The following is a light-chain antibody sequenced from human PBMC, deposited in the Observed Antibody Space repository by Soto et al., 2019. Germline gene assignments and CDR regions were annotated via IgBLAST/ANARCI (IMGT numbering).Light chain of an antibody. CDR3: QHYNSYSEA. J-gene: IGKJ1*01. V-gene: IGKV1-5*03. CDR2: KAS. Sequence: DIHITHSPSTLSSSLADRVTITCRASQTISSWLAWYQQKPGKAPKLLIYKASTLKSGVPSRFSGSGSGTEFTLTISSLQPDDFATYYCQHYNSYSEAFGQGTKWIS. CDR1: QTISSW.